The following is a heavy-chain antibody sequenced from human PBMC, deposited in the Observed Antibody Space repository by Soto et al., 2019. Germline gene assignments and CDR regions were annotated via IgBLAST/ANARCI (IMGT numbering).Heavy chain of an antibody. CDR2: IDPSDSYA. Sequence: PGESLKISCKGSGYSFASYWISWVRQMPAKGLEWTGRIDPSDSYANYSPSFQGHVTFSADKSISTAYLQWSSLRASDTAMYYCARHKAFYYDSSGAWGQGTMGTV. CDR3: ARHKAFYYDSSGA. D-gene: IGHD3-22*01. J-gene: IGHJ5*02. V-gene: IGHV5-10-1*01. CDR1: GYSFASYW.